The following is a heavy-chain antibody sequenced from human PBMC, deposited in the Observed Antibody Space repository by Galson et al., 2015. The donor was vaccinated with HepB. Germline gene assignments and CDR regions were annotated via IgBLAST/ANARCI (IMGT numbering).Heavy chain of an antibody. V-gene: IGHV4-59*01. CDR1: GGSISSYY. J-gene: IGHJ5*02. D-gene: IGHD5-18*01. CDR2: IYYSGST. Sequence: ETLSLTCTVSGGSISSYYWSWIRQPPGKGLEWIGYIYYSGSTNYNPSLKSRVTISVDTSKNQFSLKLSSVTAADTAVYYCARDVGYSYGFFRSWFDPWGQGTLVTVSS. CDR3: ARDVGYSYGFFRSWFDP.